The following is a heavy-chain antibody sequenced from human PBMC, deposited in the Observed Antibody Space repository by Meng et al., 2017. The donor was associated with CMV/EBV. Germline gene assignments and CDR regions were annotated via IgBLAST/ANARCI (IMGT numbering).Heavy chain of an antibody. CDR3: AKDIKKADYYGSGFYGMDV. J-gene: IGHJ6*02. CDR1: GFTLDDYA. Sequence: GGSLRLSCAASGFTLDDYAMHWVRQAPGKGLEWVSGISWNSGSIGYADSEKGRFTISRDNAKNSLYLQMNSLRAEDTALYYCAKDIKKADYYGSGFYGMDVWGQGTTVTVSS. V-gene: IGHV3-9*01. D-gene: IGHD3-10*01. CDR2: ISWNSGSI.